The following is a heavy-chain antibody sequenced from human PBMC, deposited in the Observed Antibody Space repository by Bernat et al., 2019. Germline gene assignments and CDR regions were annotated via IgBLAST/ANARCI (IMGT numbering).Heavy chain of an antibody. J-gene: IGHJ6*02. CDR3: ARDRRGDWSLYGMDV. Sequence: QVQLVESGGGVVQPGRSLRLSCAASGFTFSSYGMHWVRQAPGKGLEWVAVIWYDGSNKYYADSVKGRFTISRDNSKNTLYLQMNSLRAEDTAVYYCARDRRGDWSLYGMDVWGQGTTVTVSS. D-gene: IGHD2-21*02. CDR1: GFTFSSYG. V-gene: IGHV3-33*01. CDR2: IWYDGSNK.